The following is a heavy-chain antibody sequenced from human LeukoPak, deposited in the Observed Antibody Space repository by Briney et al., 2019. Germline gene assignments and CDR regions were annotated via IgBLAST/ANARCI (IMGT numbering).Heavy chain of an antibody. CDR2: ISGDSASK. Sequence: GGSLRLSCAASGFTFSSPGMNWVRQAPGKGLEWVSSISGDSASKIYADSVKGRFTISRDNAKNSLYLQMNSLRAEDTAVYYCAKYQTGTWTSYDSSDIWGQGTLVTVSS. V-gene: IGHV3-21*01. D-gene: IGHD1-7*01. J-gene: IGHJ3*02. CDR3: AKYQTGTWTSYDSSDI. CDR1: GFTFSSPG.